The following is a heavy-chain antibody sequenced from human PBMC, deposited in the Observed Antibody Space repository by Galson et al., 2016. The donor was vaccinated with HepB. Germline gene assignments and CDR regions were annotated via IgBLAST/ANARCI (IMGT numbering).Heavy chain of an antibody. V-gene: IGHV3-20*04. CDR3: ARGGYCSSTRCQDNYYYYGMDV. D-gene: IGHD2-2*01. Sequence: SLRLSCAASGFTFDDYAMSWVRQVPGKGLEWVSGLNWNGGRTGYVDSVKGRFTISRDNAENSLYLQMNSLRVEDTARYYCARGGYCSSTRCQDNYYYYGMDVWGQGTTVTVSS. CDR2: LNWNGGRT. J-gene: IGHJ6*02. CDR1: GFTFDDYA.